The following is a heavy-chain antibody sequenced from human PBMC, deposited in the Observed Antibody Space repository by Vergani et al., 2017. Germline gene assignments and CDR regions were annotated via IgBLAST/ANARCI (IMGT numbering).Heavy chain of an antibody. CDR2: ISGSGGST. Sequence: EVQLLESGGGLVQPGGSLRLSCAASGFTFSSYAMSWVRQAPEKGLEWVSTISGSGGSTYYADSVKGRFTISRDNFKNTLYLQMNSLRAEDTAVYYCAKREPTYYYDSRGSSNWFGPWGQGTLVTVSS. CDR1: GFTFSSYA. CDR3: AKREPTYYYDSRGSSNWFGP. D-gene: IGHD3-22*01. J-gene: IGHJ5*02. V-gene: IGHV3-23*01.